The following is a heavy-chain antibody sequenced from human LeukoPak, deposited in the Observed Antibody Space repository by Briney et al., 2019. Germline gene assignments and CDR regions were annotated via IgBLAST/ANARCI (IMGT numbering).Heavy chain of an antibody. V-gene: IGHV4-59*08. J-gene: IGHJ4*02. CDR3: AGHHPRNTVDF. Sequence: SETLSLTCSVSGGSISGYYWSWIRQPPGKGLEWIAYISDIGSINYNPSLKSRVTISLDTSKNQFSLKLSSVTAADTAVYYCAGHHPRNTVDFWGQGTLVTVSS. CDR2: ISDIGSI. CDR1: GGSISGYY. D-gene: IGHD2-8*02.